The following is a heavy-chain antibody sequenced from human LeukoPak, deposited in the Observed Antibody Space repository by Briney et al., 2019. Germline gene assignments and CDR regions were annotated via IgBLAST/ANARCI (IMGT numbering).Heavy chain of an antibody. J-gene: IGHJ4*02. CDR3: ARERSGSSCQDY. CDR2: IWYDGSNK. V-gene: IGHV3-33*01. D-gene: IGHD2-2*01. Sequence: HPGGSLGLSCAASGFTFSSYGMHWVRQAPGKGLEWVAVIWYDGSNKYYADSVKGRFTISRDNSKNTLHLQMNGLRADDTAVYYCARERSGSSCQDYWGRGTLATVSS. CDR1: GFTFSSYG.